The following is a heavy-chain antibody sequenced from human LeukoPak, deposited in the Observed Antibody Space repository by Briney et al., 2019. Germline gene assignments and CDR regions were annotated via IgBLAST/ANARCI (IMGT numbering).Heavy chain of an antibody. V-gene: IGHV4-59*01. J-gene: IGHJ6*03. CDR1: GGSISSYY. D-gene: IGHD3-3*01. CDR3: ARVPRFDFWSGYSNYYYYYMDV. CDR2: IYYSGST. Sequence: SETLSLTCTVSGGSISSYYWSWIRQPPGKGLEWIGYIYYSGSTNYNPSLKSRVTISVDTSKIQFSLKLSSVTAADTAVYYCARVPRFDFWSGYSNYYYYYMDVWGKGTTVTVSS.